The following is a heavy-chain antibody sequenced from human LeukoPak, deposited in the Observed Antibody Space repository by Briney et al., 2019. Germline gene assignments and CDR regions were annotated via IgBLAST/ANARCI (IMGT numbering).Heavy chain of an antibody. V-gene: IGHV3-23*01. CDR1: GFTFSSYA. Sequence: PGGSLRLSCAASGFTFSSYAMSWVRQAPGKGLEWVPAISGSGGSTYYADSVKGRFTISRDNSKNTLYLQMNSLRAEDTAVYCCAKDRVKGGITGTTSLDYWGQGTLVTVSS. CDR3: AKDRVKGGITGTTSLDY. J-gene: IGHJ4*02. CDR2: ISGSGGST. D-gene: IGHD1-7*01.